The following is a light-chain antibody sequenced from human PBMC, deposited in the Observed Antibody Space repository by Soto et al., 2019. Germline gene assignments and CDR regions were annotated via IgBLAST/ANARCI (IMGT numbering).Light chain of an antibody. CDR3: QRRSNWPPVIT. Sequence: EIVLTQSPATLSLSPGERATLSCRASQRFSSYLAWSQQKPGQAPRLIIYDASKRSTGIPARFSGRGSGTDFTLTISSLEHEDVAVYYCQRRSNWPPVITFGQGTRLEIK. CDR2: DAS. V-gene: IGKV3-11*01. J-gene: IGKJ5*01. CDR1: QRFSSY.